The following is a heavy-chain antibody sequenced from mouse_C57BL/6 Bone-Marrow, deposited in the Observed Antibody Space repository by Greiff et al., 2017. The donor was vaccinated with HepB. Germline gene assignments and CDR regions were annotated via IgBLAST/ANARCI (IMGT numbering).Heavy chain of an antibody. D-gene: IGHD1-1*01. CDR3: ARRDYYYGSSHWYFDV. Sequence: DVKLVESGGGLVKPGGSLKLSCAASGFTFSDYGMHWVRQAPEKGLEWVAYISSGSSTIYYADTVKGRFTISRDNAKNTLFLQMTSLRSEDTAMYYCARRDYYYGSSHWYFDVWGTGTTVTVSS. J-gene: IGHJ1*03. V-gene: IGHV5-17*01. CDR2: ISSGSSTI. CDR1: GFTFSDYG.